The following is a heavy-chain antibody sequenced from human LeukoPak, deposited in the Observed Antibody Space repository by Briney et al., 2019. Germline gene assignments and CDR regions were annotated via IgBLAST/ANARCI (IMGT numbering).Heavy chain of an antibody. D-gene: IGHD5-12*01. V-gene: IGHV3-7*01. J-gene: IGHJ4*02. CDR2: INQDGSQT. Sequence: SGGSLRLSCTASGFAFSDYWMSWVRQAPGKGLEWLANINQDGSQTSYVDSARGRFTVSRDNAKNSLYLQMNSLRADDTAVYYCARDFPPGYTGYDWVFWGRGTLVTVSS. CDR3: ARDFPPGYTGYDWVF. CDR1: GFAFSDYW.